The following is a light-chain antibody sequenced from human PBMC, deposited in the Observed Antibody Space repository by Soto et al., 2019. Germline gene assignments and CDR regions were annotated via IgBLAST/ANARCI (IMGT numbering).Light chain of an antibody. CDR1: QSISNF. J-gene: IGKJ4*01. CDR3: HQTFTPPLT. V-gene: IGKV1-39*01. Sequence: DIEMTQSPSSLSASVGDRVTITFRASQSISNFLSWYRKSPGRAPELLIYGASTLQSGVPSRFSGSGSGTDFTLTISSLQPEDFATYWCHQTFTPPLTFGGGTKVDIK. CDR2: GAS.